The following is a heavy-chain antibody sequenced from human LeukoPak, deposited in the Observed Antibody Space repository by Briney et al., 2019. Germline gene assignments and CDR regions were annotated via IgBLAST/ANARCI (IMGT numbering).Heavy chain of an antibody. D-gene: IGHD1-1*01. V-gene: IGHV1-69*04. J-gene: IGHJ5*02. CDR3: ARESTGERRWFDP. CDR2: IIPTLNIA. CDR1: GGTFSGYA. Sequence: SVKVSCKASGGTFSGYAISWVRQAPGQGLEWMGRIIPTLNIANYTQKFQGRVTITADKSTSTAYMEVSSLRYEDTAGYYCARESTGERRWFDPWGQGTLVTVSS.